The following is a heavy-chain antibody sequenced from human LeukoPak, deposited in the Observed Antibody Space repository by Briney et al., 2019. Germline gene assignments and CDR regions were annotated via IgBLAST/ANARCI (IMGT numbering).Heavy chain of an antibody. V-gene: IGHV1-8*01. CDR1: GYTFTSYD. CDR2: MNPNSGNT. J-gene: IGHJ4*02. CDR3: ASATQYSYGSLVY. Sequence: ASVKVSCKASGYTFTSYDINWVRQATGQGLEWMGWMNPNSGNTSYAQKFQGRVTMTRDTSTSTVYMELSSLRSEDTAVYYCASATQYSYGSLVYWGQGTLVTVSS. D-gene: IGHD5-18*01.